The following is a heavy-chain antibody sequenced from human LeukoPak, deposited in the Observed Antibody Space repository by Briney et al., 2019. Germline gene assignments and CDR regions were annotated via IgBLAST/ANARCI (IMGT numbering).Heavy chain of an antibody. V-gene: IGHV3-30-3*01. CDR1: GFTFSSYA. Sequence: GGSLRLSCAASGFTFSSYAMHWVRQAPGKGLEWVALISYDGTNKYYADSVKGRFTISRDNSKNTLYLQMNSLRAEDTAVYYCARDSPMVRGVALYYFDYWGQGTLVTVSS. D-gene: IGHD3-10*01. J-gene: IGHJ4*02. CDR2: ISYDGTNK. CDR3: ARDSPMVRGVALYYFDY.